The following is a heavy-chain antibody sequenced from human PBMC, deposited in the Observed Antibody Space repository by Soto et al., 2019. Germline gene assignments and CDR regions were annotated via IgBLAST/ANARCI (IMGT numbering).Heavy chain of an antibody. V-gene: IGHV3-9*01. D-gene: IGHD3-16*02. CDR2: MSWNRGSI. CDR1: RFIFDDFA. Sequence: PGGTLRLFCLASRFIFDDFAMHWVRQAPGKGLEWVSGMSWNRGSIVYADSVKGRFTISRDNAKNSLYLQMNSLRPEDTALYYCAKDISLGELSAPDHWGQGTLVTVSS. CDR3: AKDISLGELSAPDH. J-gene: IGHJ4*02.